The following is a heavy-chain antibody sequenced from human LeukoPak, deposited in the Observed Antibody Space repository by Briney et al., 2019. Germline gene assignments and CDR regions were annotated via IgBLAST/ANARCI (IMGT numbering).Heavy chain of an antibody. Sequence: SETLSLTCAVYGGSFSDYYWSWIRQPPEKGLEWIGEINHSGSTNYNPSPKSRVTISVDTSKNQFSLRLSSVTAADTAVYYCARPGYPSCSSTSCYEYYYYMDVWGKGTTVTISS. CDR1: GGSFSDYY. D-gene: IGHD2-2*01. CDR2: INHSGST. V-gene: IGHV4-34*01. J-gene: IGHJ6*03. CDR3: ARPGYPSCSSTSCYEYYYYMDV.